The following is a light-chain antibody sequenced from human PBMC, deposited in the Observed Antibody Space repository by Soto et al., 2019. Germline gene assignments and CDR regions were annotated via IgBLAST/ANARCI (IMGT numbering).Light chain of an antibody. J-gene: IGKJ4*01. CDR3: QQYDNYPLT. V-gene: IGKV1-5*01. CDR1: QSVRSW. CDR2: DAS. Sequence: DIQMAHSPSTRSASVGDGGTGTCLASQSVRSWLAWYQQKPGRAPKFLIYDASSLESGVPSRFSGSGSGTEFTLTIGNLQPDDFATYYCQQYDNYPLTFGGGTKVDIK.